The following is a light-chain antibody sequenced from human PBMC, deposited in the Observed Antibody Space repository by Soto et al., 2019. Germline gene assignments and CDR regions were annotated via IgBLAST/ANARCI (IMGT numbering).Light chain of an antibody. CDR2: GAS. V-gene: IGKV3-20*01. J-gene: IGKJ1*01. CDR3: QQYDSSPRT. CDR1: QTINNN. Sequence: EIVLTQSPGTLSLSPGERATLSCRASQTINNNVAWYQLKPGQAPRLLIYGASSRATGIPDRFSGSGSGTDFTLTISRLEPEDFAVYFCQQYDSSPRTCGQGTKGDIK.